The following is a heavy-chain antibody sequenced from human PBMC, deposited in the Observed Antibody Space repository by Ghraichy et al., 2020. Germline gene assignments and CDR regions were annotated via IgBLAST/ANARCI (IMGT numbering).Heavy chain of an antibody. V-gene: IGHV3-21*01. CDR2: ISSSSSYI. CDR3: ARYGSTVVSGLTYYFDY. J-gene: IGHJ4*02. D-gene: IGHD4-23*01. Sequence: GGSLRLSCAASGFTFSSYSMNWVRQAPGKGLEWVSSISSSSSYIYYADSVKGRFTISRDNAKNSLYLQMNSLRAEDTAVYYCARYGSTVVSGLTYYFDYWGQGTLVTVSS. CDR1: GFTFSSYS.